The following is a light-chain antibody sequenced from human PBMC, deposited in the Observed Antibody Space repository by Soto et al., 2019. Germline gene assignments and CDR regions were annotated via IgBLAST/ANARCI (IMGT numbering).Light chain of an antibody. CDR3: QQYGRSPYT. J-gene: IGKJ2*01. V-gene: IGKV3-20*01. CDR2: AVS. Sequence: EIVLPQSPGTLSLSPGERATLSCRASQSITSNYLAWYQQKPGQAPRLLVYAVSGRPNGIPDRFSGSGSGTDFTLTISRLEPEDFALYDCQQYGRSPYTFGQGTQLEIK. CDR1: QSITSNY.